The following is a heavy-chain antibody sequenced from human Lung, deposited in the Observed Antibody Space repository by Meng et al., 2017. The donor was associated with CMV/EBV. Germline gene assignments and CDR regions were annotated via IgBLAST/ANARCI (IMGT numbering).Heavy chain of an antibody. CDR2: IYPGDSDT. Sequence: GGSLRLXCKGSGYSFSSYWIGWVRQMPGKGLEWMGIIYPGDSDTTYSPSFQGQVTISADKSISTAYLQWSSLKASDTAMYYCARTMGPAPFDYWGQGTLVXVSS. CDR3: ARTMGPAPFDY. V-gene: IGHV5-51*01. D-gene: IGHD3-10*01. J-gene: IGHJ4*02. CDR1: GYSFSSYW.